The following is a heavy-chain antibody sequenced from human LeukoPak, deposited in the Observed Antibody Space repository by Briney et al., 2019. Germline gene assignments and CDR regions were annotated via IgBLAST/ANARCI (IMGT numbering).Heavy chain of an antibody. CDR3: ATPGIRDQYDFDS. CDR1: KVTFSNYW. D-gene: IGHD6-13*01. J-gene: IGHJ4*02. V-gene: IGHV3-74*01. CDR2: INTDGTTT. Sequence: PGGSLRLSCTASKVTFSNYWMHWVRHAPGKGLVWVSRINTDGTTTNYADSVRGRFTISRDNAKNTLYLQMNSLRAEDTALYYCATPGIRDQYDFDSWGQGTLVTVSS.